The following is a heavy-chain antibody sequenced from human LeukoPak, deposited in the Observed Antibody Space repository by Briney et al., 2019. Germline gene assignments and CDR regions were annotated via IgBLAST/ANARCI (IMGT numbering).Heavy chain of an antibody. Sequence: GGSLRLSCAASGFTFSSYAMHWVRQAPGKGLEWVAVISYDGSNKYYADSVKGRFTISRDNSKNTLYLQMNSLRAEDTAVYYCARSVVPAATGWFDPWGQGTLVTVSS. CDR2: ISYDGSNK. D-gene: IGHD2-2*01. CDR1: GFTFSSYA. CDR3: ARSVVPAATGWFDP. V-gene: IGHV3-30-3*01. J-gene: IGHJ5*02.